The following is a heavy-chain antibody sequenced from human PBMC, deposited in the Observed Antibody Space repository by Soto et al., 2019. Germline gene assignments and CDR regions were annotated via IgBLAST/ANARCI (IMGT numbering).Heavy chain of an antibody. CDR1: GGSFGKSA. CDR3: ATGVIWIGYFTVDS. CDR2: FIPVYRTP. Sequence: SVKVSCKASGGSFGKSAINWVRQTPGQGLEWLGGFIPVYRTPNYAQKFQGRVTITADESTGTAYMTLSSLASDDTAVYYCATGVIWIGYFTVDSWGQGTRVTVSS. D-gene: IGHD3-3*01. V-gene: IGHV1-69*13. J-gene: IGHJ4*02.